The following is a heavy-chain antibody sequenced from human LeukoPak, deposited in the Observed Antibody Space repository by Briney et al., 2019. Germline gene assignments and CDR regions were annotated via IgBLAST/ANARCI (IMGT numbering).Heavy chain of an antibody. V-gene: IGHV1-69*01. J-gene: IGHJ4*02. CDR3: ERDLNGGTYFDY. Sequence: VASVKVSCKASGGTFSSYAISWVRQAPGQGLEWMGGIIPIFGTANYAQKSQGRVTITADESTSTAYMELSSLRSEDTAVYYCERDLNGGTYFDYWGQGTLVTVSS. D-gene: IGHD2-15*01. CDR2: IIPIFGTA. CDR1: GGTFSSYA.